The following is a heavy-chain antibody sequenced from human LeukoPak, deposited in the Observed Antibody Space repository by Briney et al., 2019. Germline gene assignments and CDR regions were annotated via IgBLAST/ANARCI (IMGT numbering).Heavy chain of an antibody. J-gene: IGHJ4*02. Sequence: SETLSLTCAVYGGSFSGYYWSWIRQPPGKGLVWIGEINHSGSTNYNPSLKSRVTISVDTSKNQFSLKLSSVTAADTALYYCAVWWYYYDSSGYYAYWGQGTLVTVSS. D-gene: IGHD3-22*01. CDR1: GGSFSGYY. CDR3: AVWWYYYDSSGYYAY. V-gene: IGHV4-34*01. CDR2: INHSGST.